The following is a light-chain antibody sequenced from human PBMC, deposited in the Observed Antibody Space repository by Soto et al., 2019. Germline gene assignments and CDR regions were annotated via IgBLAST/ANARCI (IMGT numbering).Light chain of an antibody. CDR2: EVT. Sequence: QSVLTQPASVSGSPGQSITISCTGTSSDVGRYNYVSWYQQYPGRAPKLIIYEVTNRPSGVSDRFSGSKSGNVASLTISGLQAADEADYYCGSYTSTSVRIFGTGPKVTVL. J-gene: IGLJ1*01. CDR3: GSYTSTSVRI. V-gene: IGLV2-14*01. CDR1: SSDVGRYNY.